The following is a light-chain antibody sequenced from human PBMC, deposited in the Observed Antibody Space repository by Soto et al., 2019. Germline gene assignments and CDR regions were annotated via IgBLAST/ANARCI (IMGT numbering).Light chain of an antibody. V-gene: IGLV3-21*04. J-gene: IGLJ2*01. Sequence: SYELTQPPSVSVAPGKTARITCGGNNIGSKGVHWYQQKPGQAPVLVIYYDSDRPSGIPERFSGSNSGNTATLTISRVEAGDEADYYCQVWDSSSDHPGVVFGGGTKLTVL. CDR1: NIGSKG. CDR3: QVWDSSSDHPGVV. CDR2: YDS.